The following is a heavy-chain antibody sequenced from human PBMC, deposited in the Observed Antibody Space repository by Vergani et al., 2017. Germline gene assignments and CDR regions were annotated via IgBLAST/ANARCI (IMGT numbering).Heavy chain of an antibody. V-gene: IGHV1-69*01. J-gene: IGHJ6*03. Sequence: QVQLVQSGAEVKKPGSSVKVSCKASGGTFSSYAISWVRQAPGQGLEWMGGIIPIFGTANYAQQFQGRVTITADESTSTAYMELSSLRSEDTAVYYCARAGYSYGYHYYYYMDVWGKGTTVTVSS. CDR3: ARAGYSYGYHYYYYMDV. D-gene: IGHD5-18*01. CDR1: GGTFSSYA. CDR2: IIPIFGTA.